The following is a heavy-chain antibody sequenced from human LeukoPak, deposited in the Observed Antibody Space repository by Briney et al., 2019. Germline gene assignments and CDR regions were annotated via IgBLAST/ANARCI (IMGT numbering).Heavy chain of an antibody. D-gene: IGHD5-18*01. CDR3: ARTRPGGYGYYYYGMDV. CDR1: GGTCSGYY. CDR2: INHSGST. V-gene: IGHV4-34*01. J-gene: IGHJ6*04. Sequence: SETLSRNCAGYGGTCSGYYWSWIRQPPGKGLEWIGEINHSGSTYHHTFLKSRVTISVDTSKSQFSLKLSSVTGGDTAVYYCARTRPGGYGYYYYGMDVWGKGTTVTVSS.